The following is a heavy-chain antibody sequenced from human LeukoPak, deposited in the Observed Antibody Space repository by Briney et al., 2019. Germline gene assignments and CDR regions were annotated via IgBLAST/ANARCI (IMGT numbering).Heavy chain of an antibody. CDR3: ARVPDYGSGSYYRYFDY. CDR2: IYHSGST. J-gene: IGHJ4*02. V-gene: IGHV4-4*02. CDR1: GGSISSSNW. D-gene: IGHD3-10*01. Sequence: SGTLSLTCAVSGGSISSSNWWSWVRQPPGKGLEWIGEIYHSGSTNYNPSLKSRVTISVDTSKNQFSLKLSSVTAADTAVYYCARVPDYGSGSYYRYFDYWGQGTLVTVSS.